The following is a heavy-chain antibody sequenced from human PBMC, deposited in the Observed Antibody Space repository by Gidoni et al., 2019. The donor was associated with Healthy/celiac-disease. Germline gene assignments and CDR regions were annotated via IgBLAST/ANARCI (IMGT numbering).Heavy chain of an antibody. CDR2: INPNSGGT. Sequence: QVQLVQSWAEVKKPGASVKVSCTASGYTFTGYYMHWVRQAPGQGLEWMGWINPNSGGTNYAQKFQGRVTMTRDTSISTAYMELSRLRSDDTAVYYCARDLEYSGYDSHDYWGQGTLVTVSS. J-gene: IGHJ4*02. V-gene: IGHV1-2*02. D-gene: IGHD5-12*01. CDR3: ARDLEYSGYDSHDY. CDR1: GYTFTGYY.